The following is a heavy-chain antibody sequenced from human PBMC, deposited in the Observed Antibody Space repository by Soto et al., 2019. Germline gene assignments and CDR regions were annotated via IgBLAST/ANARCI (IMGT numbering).Heavy chain of an antibody. CDR2: INPDGSDK. CDR1: GFTFGIHW. J-gene: IGHJ5*02. CDR3: ATSMRHTLDP. D-gene: IGHD2-21*01. Sequence: EVQVVESGGGLVQPGGSLRLSCAASGFTFGIHWMTWVRQVPGKGLEWVANINPDGSDKYYVDSVKGRFIISRDNAKESLYLQMNSLIVEDTAVYYCATSMRHTLDPWGQGTLVTVS. V-gene: IGHV3-7*01.